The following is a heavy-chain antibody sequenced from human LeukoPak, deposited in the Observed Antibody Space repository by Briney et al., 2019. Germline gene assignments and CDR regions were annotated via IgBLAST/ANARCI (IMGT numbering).Heavy chain of an antibody. D-gene: IGHD1-26*01. V-gene: IGHV3-23*01. CDR2: ISGSGYST. CDR1: GFVFSSYA. J-gene: IGHJ4*02. CDR3: AKGVSGSYPFDH. Sequence: PGGSLRLSCAASGFVFSSYAMSWVRQAPGKGLEWVSAISGSGYSTYYADSVKGRFTISRDNSKNTLYLQMNSLRAEDTAVYYCAKGVSGSYPFDHWGQGTLVTVSS.